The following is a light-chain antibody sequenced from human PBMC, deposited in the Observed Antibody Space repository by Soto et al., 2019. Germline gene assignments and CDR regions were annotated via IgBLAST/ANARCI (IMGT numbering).Light chain of an antibody. J-gene: IGLJ1*01. CDR1: SSDIGGYNS. CDR3: SSYTDRNNLV. V-gene: IGLV2-8*01. CDR2: DVS. Sequence: QSALTQSPSASGSPGQSVTISCTGTSSDIGGYNSGSWYQQHPGKAPKVMIYDVSKRPSGVPDRFSGSKSGNTASLTVSALQAEDEADYSCSSYTDRNNLVFGTGTKLTVL.